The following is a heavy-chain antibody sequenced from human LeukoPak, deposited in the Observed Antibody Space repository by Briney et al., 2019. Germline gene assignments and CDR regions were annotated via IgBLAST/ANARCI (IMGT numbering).Heavy chain of an antibody. Sequence: GASVKVSCKASGGTFSSYAISWVRPAPGQGLEWMGRIIPILGIAKYAQKFQGRVTITADKSTSTAYMELSSLRSEDTAVYYCARDVETIRTTVIRPLDYWGQGTLVTVSS. CDR1: GGTFSSYA. D-gene: IGHD4-17*01. CDR3: ARDVETIRTTVIRPLDY. V-gene: IGHV1-69*04. J-gene: IGHJ4*02. CDR2: IIPILGIA.